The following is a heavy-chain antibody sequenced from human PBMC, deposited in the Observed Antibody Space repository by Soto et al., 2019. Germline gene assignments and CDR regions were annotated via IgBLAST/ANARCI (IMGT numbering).Heavy chain of an antibody. J-gene: IGHJ4*02. CDR3: ARHERLDISYGSGSHIDY. CDR1: GYSFTSYW. V-gene: IGHV5-51*01. CDR2: IYPDDSDT. Sequence: EVQLVQSGAEVKKPGESLKISCKGSGYSFTSYWIGWVRQMPGKGLEWMGIIYPDDSDTRYSPSFQGQVTISTDKSFSTAYLQWSSLKASDTALYYCARHERLDISYGSGSHIDYWGQGTLVTVSS. D-gene: IGHD3-10*01.